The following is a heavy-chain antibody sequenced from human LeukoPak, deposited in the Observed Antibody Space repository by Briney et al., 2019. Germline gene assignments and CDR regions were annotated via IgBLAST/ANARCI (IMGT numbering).Heavy chain of an antibody. Sequence: GGSLRLSCAASGFTFSGYAMSWVRQAPGKGLEWVSAISGSGGSTYYADSVKGRFTISRDNSKNTLYLQMNSLKASDTAMYYCARPFCTSGVCYTGDFDYWGQGTLVTVSS. CDR1: GFTFSGYA. D-gene: IGHD2-8*01. CDR2: ISGSGGST. V-gene: IGHV3-23*01. J-gene: IGHJ4*02. CDR3: ARPFCTSGVCYTGDFDY.